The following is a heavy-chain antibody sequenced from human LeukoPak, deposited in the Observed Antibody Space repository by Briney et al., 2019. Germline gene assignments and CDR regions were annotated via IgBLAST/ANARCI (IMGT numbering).Heavy chain of an antibody. CDR3: GRGHFGLDV. Sequence: GGSLRLSCAASGFTFSDHYMTWIRQAPGKGLEWVSYITNSGRDADYSDSVRGRFTTSRDNAKNSLYLQMNSLRPEDTAIYYCGRGHFGLDVWGKGTTVTVTS. CDR2: ITNSGRDA. CDR1: GFTFSDHY. J-gene: IGHJ6*04. V-gene: IGHV3-11*06.